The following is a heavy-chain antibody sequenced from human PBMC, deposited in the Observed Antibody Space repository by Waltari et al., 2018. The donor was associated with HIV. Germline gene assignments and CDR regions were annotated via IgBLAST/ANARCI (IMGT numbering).Heavy chain of an antibody. V-gene: IGHV3-7*01. D-gene: IGHD3-3*01. CDR2: IKEDGSEK. Sequence: EVQLVESGGDLVQPGESLRLSCAASGFKFSSFWMNWVRQAPGKRLGGVANIKEDGSEKYYVGSVKCRFTISRDNVKNSLYLQMNSLRAEDTAVYYCARDASYFDFWSGGYYYYGLDVWGQGTTVTVSS. J-gene: IGHJ6*02. CDR1: GFKFSSFW. CDR3: ARDASYFDFWSGGYYYYGLDV.